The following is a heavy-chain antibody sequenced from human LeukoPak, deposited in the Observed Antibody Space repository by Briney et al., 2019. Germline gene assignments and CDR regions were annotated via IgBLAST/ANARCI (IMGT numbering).Heavy chain of an antibody. V-gene: IGHV1-18*01. D-gene: IGHD3-10*01. CDR2: ISVYNGNT. CDR1: GYTFSSYG. Sequence: ASVKVSCKASGYTFSSYGISWVRQAPGQGLEWMGWISVYNGNTKYAQKFQGRVTTTTDTFTSTAYMEVTSLRSDDTAVYYCSGSGSYMWENWFDPWGQGTLVTVSS. J-gene: IGHJ5*02. CDR3: SGSGSYMWENWFDP.